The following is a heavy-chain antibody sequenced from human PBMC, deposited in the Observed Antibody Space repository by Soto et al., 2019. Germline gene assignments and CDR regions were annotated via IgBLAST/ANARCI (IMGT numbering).Heavy chain of an antibody. CDR3: ARDAPYYQQYYYTMEV. D-gene: IGHD3-10*01. J-gene: IGHJ6*02. Sequence: SETLSLTCSVSGGSISAYYWSWIRQSAGEGLEWIGRVYDGGRTNYNPSLKSRVTMSVDTSRNQISLKLTSVTAADTAVYYCARDAPYYQQYYYTMEVWGQGTTVTVSS. CDR1: GGSISAYY. V-gene: IGHV4-4*07. CDR2: VYDGGRT.